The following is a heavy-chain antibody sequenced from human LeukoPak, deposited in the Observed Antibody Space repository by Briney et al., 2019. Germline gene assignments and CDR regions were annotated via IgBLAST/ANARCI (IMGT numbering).Heavy chain of an antibody. Sequence: GGSLRLSCAASGFTFSSYSMNWVRQAPGKGLELVSSISSSSSYIYYADSVKGRFTISRDNAKNSLYLQMNSLRAEDTAVYYCAGALWFGDGRDYWGQGTLVTVSS. V-gene: IGHV3-21*01. CDR1: GFTFSSYS. CDR2: ISSSSSYI. D-gene: IGHD3-10*01. J-gene: IGHJ4*02. CDR3: AGALWFGDGRDY.